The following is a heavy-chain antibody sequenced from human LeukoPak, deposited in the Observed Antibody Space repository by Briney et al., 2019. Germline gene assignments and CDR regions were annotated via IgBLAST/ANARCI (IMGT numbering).Heavy chain of an antibody. CDR2: FMPIFGTA. CDR1: GGAFSSYA. CDR3: ARASHTYSNYALNYYYYYMDV. V-gene: IGHV1-69*05. D-gene: IGHD4-11*01. J-gene: IGHJ6*03. Sequence: SVTVSFKASGGAFSSYAISWVRQGPGQGLEWMGGFMPIFGTANYAQKFQGRVTITTDESTSTASMELSSLGSEDTAVYYCARASHTYSNYALNYYYYYMDVWGKGTTVTVSS.